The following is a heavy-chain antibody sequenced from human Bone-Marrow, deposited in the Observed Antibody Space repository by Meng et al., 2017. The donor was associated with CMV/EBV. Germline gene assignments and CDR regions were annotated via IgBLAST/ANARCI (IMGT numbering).Heavy chain of an antibody. V-gene: IGHV4-30-4*08. Sequence: LKDSVPGHLTPPRPLSRPWTVSVVSISSSHYYWSWNRQPPGKCLEWIGYIYYSGSTYYNPSLKSRFTISVDTSKNQFSLKLSSVTAADTAVYYCARDMGSSGYYGNNWFDPWGQGTLVTVSS. CDR3: ARDMGSSGYYGNNWFDP. CDR2: IYYSGST. CDR1: VVSISSSHYY. J-gene: IGHJ5*02. D-gene: IGHD3-22*01.